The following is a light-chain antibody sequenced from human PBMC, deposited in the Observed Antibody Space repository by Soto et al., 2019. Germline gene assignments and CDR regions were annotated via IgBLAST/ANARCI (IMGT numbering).Light chain of an antibody. CDR2: EVN. CDR3: SSYAGSGTVI. V-gene: IGLV2-8*01. J-gene: IGLJ2*01. CDR1: TSDVRHYNY. Sequence: QSALTQPPSASGSPGQSVTISCTGITSDVRHYNYVSWHQQHPGKAPTLMIYEVNKRTSGVPDRFSGSKSGNTASLTVSGLQAEDEDDYHCSSYAGSGTVIVGGGTKLTVL.